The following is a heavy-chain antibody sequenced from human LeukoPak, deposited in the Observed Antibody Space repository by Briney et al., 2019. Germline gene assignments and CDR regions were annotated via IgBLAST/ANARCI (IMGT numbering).Heavy chain of an antibody. V-gene: IGHV3-48*01. Sequence: GGSLRLSCEASGFTFSGYTINWVRQAPGKGLEWLSYISGGSSAIYYTDSVKGRFTISRDNSKNTLYLQMNSLRAEDTAVYYCAKGGEYYDILTGYYGMDVWGQGTTVTVSS. D-gene: IGHD3-9*01. CDR3: AKGGEYYDILTGYYGMDV. J-gene: IGHJ6*02. CDR1: GFTFSGYT. CDR2: ISGGSSAI.